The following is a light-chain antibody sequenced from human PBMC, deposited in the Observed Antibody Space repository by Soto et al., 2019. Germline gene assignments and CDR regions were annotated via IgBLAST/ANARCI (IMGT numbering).Light chain of an antibody. Sequence: DIQMTQSPSSLSASIGDRVTITCRASQSIGNYLNWYQQRPGKAPKLLMYAASTLQTGVPSRFGGSGSGTDFNLTISSVQPEDLGTFYCQQAYNTPRTFGQGTKV. CDR1: QSIGNY. J-gene: IGKJ1*01. V-gene: IGKV1-39*01. CDR3: QQAYNTPRT. CDR2: AAS.